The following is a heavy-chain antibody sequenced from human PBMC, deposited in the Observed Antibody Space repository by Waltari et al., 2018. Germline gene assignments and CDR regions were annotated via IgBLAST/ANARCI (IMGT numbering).Heavy chain of an antibody. D-gene: IGHD2-15*01. V-gene: IGHV4-34*01. J-gene: IGHJ6*02. CDR3: ARGSWCSGGSCYSRYYYYGMDV. Sequence: QVQLQQWGAGLLKPSETLSLTCAVYGGSFSGYYWSWIRQPPGKGLEWLGEINHSGSTNYNPSLKSRVTISVDTSKNQFSLKLSSVTAADTAVYYCARGSWCSGGSCYSRYYYYGMDVWGQGTTVTVSS. CDR2: INHSGST. CDR1: GGSFSGYY.